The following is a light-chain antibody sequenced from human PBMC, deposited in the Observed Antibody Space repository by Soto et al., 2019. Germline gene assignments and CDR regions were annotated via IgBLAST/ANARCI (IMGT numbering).Light chain of an antibody. CDR2: DAS. V-gene: IGKV3-11*01. J-gene: IGKJ4*01. CDR1: QSISNF. Sequence: EIVLTQSPANLSLSPGDSATLSCRASQSISNFLAWYQQKPGQAPRLLIYDASHRVPGVPGRFSGSGSGTDFTLTISSLEPDDFAVYHCQQRTTGTFGGGTKVEI. CDR3: QQRTTGT.